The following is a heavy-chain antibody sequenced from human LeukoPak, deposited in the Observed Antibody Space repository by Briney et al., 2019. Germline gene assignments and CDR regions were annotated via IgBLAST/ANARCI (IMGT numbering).Heavy chain of an antibody. D-gene: IGHD3-10*01. Sequence: ASVKVSCKASGYTFTSYGISWVRQAPGQGLEWMGWISAYNGNTNYAQKLQGRVTMTTDTSTSTAYMELRSLRSDDTAVYYCARDSPRLSGSGSYYCGMDVWGQGTMVTVSS. CDR2: ISAYNGNT. V-gene: IGHV1-18*01. CDR3: ARDSPRLSGSGSYYCGMDV. J-gene: IGHJ6*02. CDR1: GYTFTSYG.